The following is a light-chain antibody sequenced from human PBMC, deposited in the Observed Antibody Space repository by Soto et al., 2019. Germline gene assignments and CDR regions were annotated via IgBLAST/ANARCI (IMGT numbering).Light chain of an antibody. CDR1: QSVSSSF. CDR2: GAS. J-gene: IGKJ1*01. Sequence: DIVLTQSPGTLSLSPGERANLSCRASQSVSSSFLAWYQQKPGQAPRLLIYGASNRATGIPDRFSGSGSGTDFTLTISRLEPEDFAVYYCQQYGSSPRTFGQGTKVDI. V-gene: IGKV3-20*01. CDR3: QQYGSSPRT.